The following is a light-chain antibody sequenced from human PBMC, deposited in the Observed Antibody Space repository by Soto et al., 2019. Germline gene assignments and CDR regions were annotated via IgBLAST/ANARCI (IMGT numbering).Light chain of an antibody. CDR1: SSSIGAGYD. J-gene: IGLJ3*02. V-gene: IGLV1-40*01. Sequence: QSVLTQPPSVSGAPGQRVTISCAGSSSSIGAGYDVHWYQQVPGTAPRLLISGSSNRPSGVPDRFYGSKSGTSASLAITGLQAEDEADYYYQSFDSSLSGWVFGGGTQLTVL. CDR3: QSFDSSLSGWV. CDR2: GSS.